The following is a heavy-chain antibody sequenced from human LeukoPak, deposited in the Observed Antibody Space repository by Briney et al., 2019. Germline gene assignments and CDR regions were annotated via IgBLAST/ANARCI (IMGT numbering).Heavy chain of an antibody. J-gene: IGHJ4*02. V-gene: IGHV3-11*06. CDR1: EFAFSDFY. CDR3: ARTNLGSGWRFDY. CDR2: ISSSSSHT. Sequence: GGSLRLSCGASEFAFSDFYMTWIRQAPGKGLEWVSYISSSSSHTNYADSVKGRLTISRDNAKNSLYLQMNSLRAEDTAVYYCARTNLGSGWRFDYWGQGTLVTVSS. D-gene: IGHD6-19*01.